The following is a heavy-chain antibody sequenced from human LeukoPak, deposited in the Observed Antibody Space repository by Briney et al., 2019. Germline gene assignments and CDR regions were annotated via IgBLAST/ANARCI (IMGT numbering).Heavy chain of an antibody. CDR2: ISSSGSDK. CDR1: GFTFREYY. Sequence: GGSLRLSCAASGFTFREYYMSWIRQAPGKGLEGVSYISSSGSDKFYADSVRGRLTISRDNAKNSLHLQMNSLGAEDTAVYYCARARGSYAFDYWGQGTLVTVSS. CDR3: ARARGSYAFDY. D-gene: IGHD1-26*01. V-gene: IGHV3-11*04. J-gene: IGHJ4*02.